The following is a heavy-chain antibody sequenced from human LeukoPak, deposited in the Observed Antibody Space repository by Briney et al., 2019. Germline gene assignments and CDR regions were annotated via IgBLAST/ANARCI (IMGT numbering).Heavy chain of an antibody. CDR2: IYSGGST. D-gene: IGHD3-10*01. CDR3: ARSPTLHYYGSGSYYYFDY. Sequence: PGRSLRLSCAASGFTVSSNYMSWVRQAPGHGLEWVSVIYSGGSTYYADSVKGRFTISRHNSKNTLCLQMNSLRAEDTAVYYCARSPTLHYYGSGSYYYFDYWGQGTLVTVSS. V-gene: IGHV3-53*04. CDR1: GFTVSSNY. J-gene: IGHJ4*02.